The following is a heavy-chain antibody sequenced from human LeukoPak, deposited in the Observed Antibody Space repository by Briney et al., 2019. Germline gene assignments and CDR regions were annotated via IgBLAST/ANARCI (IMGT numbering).Heavy chain of an antibody. CDR2: IHTSGSN. Sequence: SETLSLTCAVSGVSITPYYWAWIRQPPGKGLEWIGYIHTSGSNNQYPSLKSRVTISVDKSKNHFSLRLTSVTAADTAVYYCARLSAAVHLGAFDLWGQGTMVTVSS. D-gene: IGHD3-3*01. CDR1: GVSITPYY. J-gene: IGHJ3*01. CDR3: ARLSAAVHLGAFDL. V-gene: IGHV4-4*09.